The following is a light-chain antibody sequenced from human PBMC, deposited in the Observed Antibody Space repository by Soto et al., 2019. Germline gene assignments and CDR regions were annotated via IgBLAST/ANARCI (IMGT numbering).Light chain of an antibody. CDR1: QSVLYSSNKKNY. Sequence: DIVMTQSPDSLSVSLGERATINCKSSQSVLYSSNKKNYLAWYQHKPGQPLKLLIYWASTRESGVPDRFSGSESGTDFTLTISSLQAEDVAVYYCQQYYTTPFTFGPGTKVDIK. V-gene: IGKV4-1*01. CDR2: WAS. J-gene: IGKJ3*01. CDR3: QQYYTTPFT.